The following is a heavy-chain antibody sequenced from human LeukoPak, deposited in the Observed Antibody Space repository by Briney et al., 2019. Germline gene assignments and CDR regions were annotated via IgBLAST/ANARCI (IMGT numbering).Heavy chain of an antibody. CDR3: ARELLAADIVRYCCYCMDV. CDR1: GYSFTGYY. CDR2: INPNSDGT. V-gene: IGHV1-2*02. D-gene: IGHD2-2*02. Sequence: ASVKVSCKASGYSFTGYYMHCVRQAPGQGLEWIGWINPNSDGTTYTQKFQGRVTMTRDTSISTAYIELSSLRSDDTAVYYCARELLAADIVRYCCYCMDVWGKGTTVTVSS. J-gene: IGHJ6*03.